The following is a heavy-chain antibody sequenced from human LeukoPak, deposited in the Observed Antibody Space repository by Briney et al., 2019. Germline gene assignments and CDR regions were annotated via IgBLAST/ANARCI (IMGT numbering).Heavy chain of an antibody. CDR1: GYTFITYY. D-gene: IGHD6-19*01. CDR2: INPNSRST. V-gene: IGHV1-46*01. Sequence: ASVKVSCKASGYTFITYYMHWVRQAPGQGLEWMGIINPNSRSTLYAQKFQGRVTMTRDTSMRTVYMEVNSLRSEDTAVYYCARQGTYSSAIGMGYWGQGTLVTVSS. CDR3: ARQGTYSSAIGMGY. J-gene: IGHJ4*02.